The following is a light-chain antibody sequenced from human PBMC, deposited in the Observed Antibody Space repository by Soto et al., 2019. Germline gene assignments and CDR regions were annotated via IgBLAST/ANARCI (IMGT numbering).Light chain of an antibody. CDR3: QQYNNWLYT. CDR1: QSINSN. Sequence: EIVMTQSPATLPVSPGERATLSCRASQSINSNLAWYQQKRGQAPRLLIYDASTRATNIPARFSGSGSGTEFTLTISSLQSEDFAVYFCQQYNNWLYTFGQGTKLQIK. J-gene: IGKJ2*01. V-gene: IGKV3-15*01. CDR2: DAS.